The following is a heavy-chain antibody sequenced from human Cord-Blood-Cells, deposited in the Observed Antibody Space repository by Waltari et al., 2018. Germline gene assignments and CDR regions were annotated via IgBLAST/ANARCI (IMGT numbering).Heavy chain of an antibody. CDR1: GFTFSSYS. V-gene: IGHV3-48*02. D-gene: IGHD5-12*01. CDR3: ARDHQVSRATDY. Sequence: EVQLVESGGGLVQPGGPLRLSCAASGFTFSSYSLNWARQAPGKGLEWVSYISSSSSTIYYADSVKGRFTISRDNAKNSLYLQMNSLRDEDTAVYYCARDHQVSRATDYWGQGTLVTVSS. CDR2: ISSSSSTI. J-gene: IGHJ4*02.